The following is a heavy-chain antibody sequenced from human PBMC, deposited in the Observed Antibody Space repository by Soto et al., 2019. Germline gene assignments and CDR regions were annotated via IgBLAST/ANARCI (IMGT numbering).Heavy chain of an antibody. Sequence: QVQLVQSGAEVKKPGASVKVSCKASGYTFSSYRISWVRQAPGQGPEWMGWIHAYNGDTKYAQKFQDRLIMTTDTSTSTAYMELRSLTYDDKGVYYCARADYGDDDYWVQGTLVTVSS. CDR1: GYTFSSYR. CDR3: ARADYGDDDY. J-gene: IGHJ4*02. D-gene: IGHD4-17*01. V-gene: IGHV1-18*01. CDR2: IHAYNGDT.